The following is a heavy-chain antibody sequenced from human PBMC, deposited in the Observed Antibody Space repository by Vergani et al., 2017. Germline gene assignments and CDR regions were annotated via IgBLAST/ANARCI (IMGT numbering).Heavy chain of an antibody. CDR3: ARYTGDQTGTYYFDY. Sequence: QLQLQESGPGLVKPSETLSLTCTVSGGSISSYYCSWIRQPPGKGLEWIGYIYSSGTTYYNPSLKSRVTISVDTSKNQFSLKLSSVTAADTAVYYCARYTGDQTGTYYFDYWGQGTLVTVSS. V-gene: IGHV4-59*01. J-gene: IGHJ4*02. CDR2: IYSSGTT. CDR1: GGSISSYY. D-gene: IGHD1-1*01.